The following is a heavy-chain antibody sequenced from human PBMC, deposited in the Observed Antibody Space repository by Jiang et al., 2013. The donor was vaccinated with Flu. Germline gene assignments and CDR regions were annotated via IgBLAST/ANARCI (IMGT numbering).Heavy chain of an antibody. CDR1: GFTFSTYA. V-gene: IGHV3-48*01. CDR2: ISSSSTTI. CDR3: ALQPIFGVDG. D-gene: IGHD4-11*01. Sequence: VEVWGRALVRAGGVPSRLSCVASGFTFSTYALNWVRQAPGKGLEWVSYISSSSTTIFYADSVKGRFTISRDNARNSLHLQMNSLRAEDTAVYYCALQPIFGVDGWGQGTTVTVSS. J-gene: IGHJ6*02.